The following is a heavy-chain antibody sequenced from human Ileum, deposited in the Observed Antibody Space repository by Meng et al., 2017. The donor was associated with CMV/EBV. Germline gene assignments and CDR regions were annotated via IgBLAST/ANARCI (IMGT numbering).Heavy chain of an antibody. CDR3: ATNSEDY. Sequence: VQLQAAGQGLLKPSESLSLTCAVYGGSFSDYYWIWIRQSPGKGLEWIGEVHHSGITNYNPSLKSRVTISVDTSKNQFFLKLTSVTAADTGLYYCATNSEDYWGQGTLVTVSS. D-gene: IGHD4-23*01. V-gene: IGHV4-34*01. CDR1: GGSFSDYY. CDR2: VHHSGIT. J-gene: IGHJ4*02.